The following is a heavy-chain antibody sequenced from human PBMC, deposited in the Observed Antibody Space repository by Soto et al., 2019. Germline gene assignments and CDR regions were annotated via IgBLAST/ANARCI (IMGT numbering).Heavy chain of an antibody. CDR1: GYTFTSYG. Sequence: GASVKVSCKASGYTFTSYGISWVRQAPGQGLEWMGWISAYNGNTNYAQKLQGRVTMTTDTSTSTAYMELRSLRSDDTAVYYCARSYDSSGYYPSRFDYWGQGTLVTVSS. V-gene: IGHV1-18*01. CDR3: ARSYDSSGYYPSRFDY. CDR2: ISAYNGNT. J-gene: IGHJ4*02. D-gene: IGHD3-22*01.